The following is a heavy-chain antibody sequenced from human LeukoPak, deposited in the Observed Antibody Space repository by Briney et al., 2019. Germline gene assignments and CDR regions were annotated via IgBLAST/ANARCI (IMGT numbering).Heavy chain of an antibody. V-gene: IGHV3-21*01. J-gene: IGHJ4*02. CDR2: ISSSSSYI. D-gene: IGHD5-12*01. CDR1: GFTFSSYS. CDR3: ARDSPIVATTFDY. Sequence: SGGSLRLSCAASGFTFSSYSMNWVRQAPGKGLEWVSSISSSSSYIYYADSVKGRFTISRDNAKNSLYLQMNSLRAEDTAVYYCARDSPIVATTFDYWGQGTPATVSS.